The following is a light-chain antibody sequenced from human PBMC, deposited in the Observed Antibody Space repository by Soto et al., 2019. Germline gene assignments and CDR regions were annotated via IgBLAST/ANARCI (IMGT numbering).Light chain of an antibody. CDR1: QSVSRY. J-gene: IGKJ5*01. CDR2: DAS. Sequence: EIVLTQSPGALSLSPGERATLSCRAIQSVSRYLAWYQQKPGQAPRLLIYDASNRATGIPARFSGSGSGTDFTLTISSLEPEDFAVYYCQQRSNWPPAITFGQGTRLEIK. V-gene: IGKV3-11*01. CDR3: QQRSNWPPAIT.